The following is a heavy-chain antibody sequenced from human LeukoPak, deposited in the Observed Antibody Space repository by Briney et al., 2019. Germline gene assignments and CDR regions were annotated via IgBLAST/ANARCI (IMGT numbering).Heavy chain of an antibody. Sequence: GGSLTLSCTVSGCTVGSYCMSWDRQPPVHGLEWVHNTNQDGSEKRYVDSVKGRFTISRANAKNSLYLKMNSLRAEDTAVYYCARGQTTFLDWGQGTLVTVSS. CDR2: TNQDGSEK. CDR3: ARGQTTFLD. J-gene: IGHJ4*02. D-gene: IGHD2/OR15-2a*01. CDR1: GCTVGSYC. V-gene: IGHV3-7*01.